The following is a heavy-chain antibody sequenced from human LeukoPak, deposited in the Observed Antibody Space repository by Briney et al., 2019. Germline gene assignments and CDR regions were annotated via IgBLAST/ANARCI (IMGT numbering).Heavy chain of an antibody. CDR1: GFTFTSSA. CDR3: AGASPFTIFGVVITPDWYFDL. J-gene: IGHJ2*01. D-gene: IGHD3-3*01. CDR2: IVVGSGNT. Sequence: SVKVSCKASGFTFTSSAVQWVRQARGQRLEWIGWIVVGSGNTNYAQKFQERVTITRDMSTSTAYMELSSLRSEDTAVYYCAGASPFTIFGVVITPDWYFDLWGRGTLVTVSS. V-gene: IGHV1-58*01.